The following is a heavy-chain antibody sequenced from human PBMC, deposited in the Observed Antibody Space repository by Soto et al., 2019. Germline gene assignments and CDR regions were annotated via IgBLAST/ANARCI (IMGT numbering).Heavy chain of an antibody. Sequence: EVQLLESGGGLVQPGGSLRLSCAASGFTFSSYAMSWVRQAPGKGLEWVSAISGSGGSTYNADSVKGRFTISRDTSKNTLYLQMNSLRAEDTAVYYCALREMGCSGGSCYSLHYYYYYMDVWGKGTTVTVSS. CDR2: ISGSGGST. J-gene: IGHJ6*03. D-gene: IGHD2-15*01. CDR3: ALREMGCSGGSCYSLHYYYYYMDV. CDR1: GFTFSSYA. V-gene: IGHV3-23*01.